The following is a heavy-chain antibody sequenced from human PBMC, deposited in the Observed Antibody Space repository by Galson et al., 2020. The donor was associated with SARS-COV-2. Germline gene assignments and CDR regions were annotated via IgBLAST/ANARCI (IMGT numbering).Heavy chain of an antibody. CDR1: GFTFSSYA. CDR3: ARVVGGSYYGPYDY. J-gene: IGHJ4*02. CDR2: ISYDGSNK. D-gene: IGHD1-26*01. V-gene: IGHV3-30-3*01. Sequence: GGSLRLSCAASGFTFSSYAMHWVRQAPGKGLEWVAVISYDGSNKYYADSVKGRFTISRDNSKNTLYLQMNSLRAEDTAVYYCARVVGGSYYGPYDYWGQGTLVTVS.